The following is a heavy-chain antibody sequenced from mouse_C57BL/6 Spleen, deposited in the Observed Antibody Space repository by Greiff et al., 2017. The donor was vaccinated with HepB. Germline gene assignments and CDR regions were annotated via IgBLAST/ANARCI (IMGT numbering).Heavy chain of an antibody. CDR1: GYTFTSYW. CDR2: IDPSDSET. J-gene: IGHJ1*03. V-gene: IGHV1-52*01. D-gene: IGHD1-1*01. Sequence: QVQLKQPGAELVRPGSSVKLSCKASGYTFTSYWMHWVKQRPIQGLEWIGNIDPSDSETHYNQKFKDKATLTVDKSSSTAYMQLSRLTSEDSAVYCWARYYGSSHWYFDVWGTGTTVTVSS. CDR3: ARYYGSSHWYFDV.